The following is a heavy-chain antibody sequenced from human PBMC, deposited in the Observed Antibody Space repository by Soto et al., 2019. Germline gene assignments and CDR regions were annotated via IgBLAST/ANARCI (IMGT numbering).Heavy chain of an antibody. CDR3: VREAYIGYGHAIDH. Sequence: PLVTLCLTCAVAGVTISTYYGSWIRQPPGKGLEWIGYNYHSGTTNYNPSLKSRVTISVDTSENQFSLRLTSVTAADTAIYYCVREAYIGYGHAIDHWGQGILVTVSS. CDR2: NYHSGTT. V-gene: IGHV4-59*01. J-gene: IGHJ4*02. D-gene: IGHD5-12*01. CDR1: GVTISTYY.